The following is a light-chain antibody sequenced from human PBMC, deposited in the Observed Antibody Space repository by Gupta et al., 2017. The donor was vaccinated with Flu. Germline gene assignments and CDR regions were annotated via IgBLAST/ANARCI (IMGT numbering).Light chain of an antibody. CDR2: EVT. V-gene: IGLV2-23*02. J-gene: IGLJ2*01. CDR3: CSYAGTSTFDVV. CDR1: SSDVGNYNL. Sequence: QSTLTQPASVSGSPGQSITISCTGTSSDVGNYNLVSWYQHHPGKAPKLMISEVTKRPSGVSNRFSGSKSGNTASLTISGLQAEDEADYYCCSYAGTSTFDVVFGGGTKLTVL.